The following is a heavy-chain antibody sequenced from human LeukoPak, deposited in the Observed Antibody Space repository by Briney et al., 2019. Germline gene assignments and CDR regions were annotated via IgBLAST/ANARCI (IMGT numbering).Heavy chain of an antibody. V-gene: IGHV3-23*01. CDR3: ANGPGGDFDY. CDR1: GFTFSSYA. J-gene: IGHJ4*02. D-gene: IGHD3-16*01. Sequence: GGSLRLSCAASGFTFSSYAMSWVRQAPGKGPEWVSAISGGGSTYYADSVKGRFTISRDNSKNTLYLQMNSLRAEDTAVYYCANGPGGDFDYWGQGTLVTVSS. CDR2: ISGGGST.